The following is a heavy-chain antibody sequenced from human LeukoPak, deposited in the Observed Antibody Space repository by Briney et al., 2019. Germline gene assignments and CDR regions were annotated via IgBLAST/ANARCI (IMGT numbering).Heavy chain of an antibody. V-gene: IGHV3-64*01. CDR3: ATSRYCSGGDCYSLAFDI. CDR2: ISRTGSTT. Sequence: PGGSLRLSCAASGFTFSNYFMHWVRQAPWKELEYFSAISRTGSTTYYTNSVKGRFTISRDNSKDTLYLQMGGLRAEDMAVYYCATSRYCSGGDCYSLAFDIWGQGTMVTVSS. CDR1: GFTFSNYF. D-gene: IGHD2-15*01. J-gene: IGHJ3*02.